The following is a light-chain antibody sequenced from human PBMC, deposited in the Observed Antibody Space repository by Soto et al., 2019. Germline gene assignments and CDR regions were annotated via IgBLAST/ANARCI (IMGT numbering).Light chain of an antibody. CDR1: QSISYW. V-gene: IGKV1-5*01. Sequence: DIQMTQSPSTLSASVGDRVTITCRASQSISYWLAWYQQKPGKAPKLLIYDASGLESGVPSRFSGSGSGTEFTLTISSLQPDDFATYYCQQYSRYPTFGQGTKLEIK. CDR3: QQYSRYPT. CDR2: DAS. J-gene: IGKJ2*01.